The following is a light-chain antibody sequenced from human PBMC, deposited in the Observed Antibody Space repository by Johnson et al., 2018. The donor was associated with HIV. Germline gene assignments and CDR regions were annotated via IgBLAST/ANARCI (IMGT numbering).Light chain of an antibody. V-gene: IGLV1-51*01. CDR3: GTWDSSLSAFNYV. CDR1: SSNIGNNY. CDR2: DNN. Sequence: QAVLTQPPSVSAAPGQKVTISCSGCSSNIGNNYVSWYQQLPGTAPKLLIYDNNKRPSGIPDRFSGSKSGTSATLCITGLQTGAEADYYCGTWDSSLSAFNYVFGTGTKVTVL. J-gene: IGLJ1*01.